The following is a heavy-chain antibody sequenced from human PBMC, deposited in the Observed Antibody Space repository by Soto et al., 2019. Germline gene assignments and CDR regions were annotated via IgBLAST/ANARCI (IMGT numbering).Heavy chain of an antibody. CDR2: ISYDGSRA. CDR1: GFTLSQFG. V-gene: IGHV3-33*01. Sequence: QVQVVESGGGVVQPGGSLRLSCTASGFTLSQFGMHWVRQIPGKGLEWVALISYDGSRAIYAASVKGRFTIYRDISKNTLFLHIKSLTVDDRGKNFCARKLTVSINWGNWFYNYDMDCWGQGTTVTVSS. J-gene: IGHJ6*02. D-gene: IGHD7-27*01. CDR3: ARKLTVSINWGNWFYNYDMDC.